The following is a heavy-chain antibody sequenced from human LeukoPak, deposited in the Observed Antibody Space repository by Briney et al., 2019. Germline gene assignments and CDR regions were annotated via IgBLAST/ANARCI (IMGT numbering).Heavy chain of an antibody. J-gene: IGHJ4*02. CDR2: IRYDESKT. V-gene: IGHV3-30*02. CDR3: AKSHLPNSYSGTYYCDY. D-gene: IGHD1-26*01. CDR1: GFTFSSYG. Sequence: GGSLRLSCAASGFTFSSYGMHWVRQAPAKGLEWVAFIRYDESKTFYGDSVKGRFTVPRDNSKNTLYLQMNSLRAEDTAVYYCAKSHLPNSYSGTYYCDYWGQGTQVTVSS.